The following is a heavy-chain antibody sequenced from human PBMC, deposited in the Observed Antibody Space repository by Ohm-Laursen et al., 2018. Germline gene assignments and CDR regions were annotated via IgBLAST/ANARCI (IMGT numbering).Heavy chain of an antibody. CDR3: AKDSGIVVVTLGMDV. D-gene: IGHD3-22*01. J-gene: IGHJ6*02. CDR1: GFTFDDYA. Sequence: SLRLSCAASGFTFDDYAMHWVRQAPGKGLEWVSGISWNSGSIGYADSVKGRFTISRDNAKNSLYLQMNSLRAEDTALYYCAKDSGIVVVTLGMDVWGQGTTVTVSS. CDR2: ISWNSGSI. V-gene: IGHV3-9*01.